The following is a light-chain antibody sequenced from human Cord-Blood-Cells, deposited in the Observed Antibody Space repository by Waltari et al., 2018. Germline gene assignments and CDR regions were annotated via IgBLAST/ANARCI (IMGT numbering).Light chain of an antibody. CDR3: CSYAGSSTFYV. V-gene: IGLV2-23*01. J-gene: IGLJ1*01. Sequence: QSALTQPASVSGSPGQSITISCTGTSSDVGSYNLVSWYQQHPGKAPKPMNYEGSKGPSGVSNRLSGSKSGNTASLTISGLQAEDEADYYCCSYAGSSTFYVFGTGTKVTVL. CDR1: SSDVGSYNL. CDR2: EGS.